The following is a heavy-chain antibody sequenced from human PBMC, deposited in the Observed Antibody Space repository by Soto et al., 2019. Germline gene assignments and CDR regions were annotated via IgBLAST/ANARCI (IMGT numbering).Heavy chain of an antibody. CDR2: INPGDGST. J-gene: IGHJ3*02. D-gene: IGHD5-12*01. CDR3: ARDLATMTHDAFDI. CDR1: GYTYTSCS. V-gene: IGHV1-3*01. Sequence: GASVKVSSKESGYTYTSCSMHWVRQAPGQRLEWMGRINPGDGSTNYAQKFQGRVTITRDTSASTAYMELSSLRSEDTAVYYCARDLATMTHDAFDIWGQGTMVTVSS.